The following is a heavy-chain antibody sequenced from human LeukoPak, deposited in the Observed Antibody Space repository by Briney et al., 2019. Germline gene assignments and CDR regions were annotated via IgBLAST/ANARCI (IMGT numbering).Heavy chain of an antibody. J-gene: IGHJ4*02. CDR1: GYTFTGYY. CDR2: INPNNGGT. CDR3: ARDPYSNYFDY. V-gene: IGHV1-2*02. D-gene: IGHD5-18*01. Sequence: GASVKVSCKASGYTFTGYYMHWVRQAAGQGLEWMGWINPNNGGTNYAQKFQGRVTMTRDTSISTAYMGLNRLRSDDTAVYYCARDPYSNYFDYWGQGTLVTVSS.